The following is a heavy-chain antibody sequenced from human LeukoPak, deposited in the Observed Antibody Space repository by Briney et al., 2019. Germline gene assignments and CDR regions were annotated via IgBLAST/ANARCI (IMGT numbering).Heavy chain of an antibody. V-gene: IGHV4-4*07. D-gene: IGHD3-10*01. CDR1: GGSIRTYY. CDR2: ISASGST. CDR3: ARDIVGRGHYDYYMDV. Sequence: PSETLSLTCTVSGGSIRTYYWSWIRQPAGKGLEWVGRISASGSTNYNPSLKSRVTMSLDTSKNQFSLNLTSVTAADTAVYYRARDIVGRGHYDYYMDVWGKGTSVTISS. J-gene: IGHJ6*03.